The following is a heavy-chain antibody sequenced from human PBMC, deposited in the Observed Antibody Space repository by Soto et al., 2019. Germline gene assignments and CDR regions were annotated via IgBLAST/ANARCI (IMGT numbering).Heavy chain of an antibody. CDR2: ISSSSSTI. Sequence: EVQLVESGGGLVQPGGSLRLSCAASGFTFSSYSMNWVRQAPGKGLEWVSYISSSSSTIYYADSVKGRFTISRDNAKNSLYMQMNSLRDEDTAVYYCARDRGDSITGTNQGSLDYWGQGTLVTVSS. D-gene: IGHD1-7*01. J-gene: IGHJ4*02. CDR3: ARDRGDSITGTNQGSLDY. CDR1: GFTFSSYS. V-gene: IGHV3-48*02.